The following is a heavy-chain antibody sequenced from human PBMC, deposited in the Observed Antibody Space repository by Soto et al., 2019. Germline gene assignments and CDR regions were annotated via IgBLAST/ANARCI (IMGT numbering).Heavy chain of an antibody. CDR3: ARDKKPTALDY. CDR1: GFTFSSYG. Sequence: PGGSLRLSCAASGFTFSSYGMHWVRQAPGKGLEWVAVIWYDGSNKYYADSVKGRFTISRDNSKNTLYLQMNSLRAEDTAVYYCARDKKPTALDYWGQGTLVTVSS. J-gene: IGHJ4*02. V-gene: IGHV3-33*01. CDR2: IWYDGSNK. D-gene: IGHD4-4*01.